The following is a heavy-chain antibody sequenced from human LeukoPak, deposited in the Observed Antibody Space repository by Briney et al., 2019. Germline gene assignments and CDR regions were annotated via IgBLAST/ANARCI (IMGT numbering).Heavy chain of an antibody. V-gene: IGHV1-18*01. CDR3: ARDLAVLTAFGQHAFDI. CDR2: ISAYNGNT. J-gene: IGHJ3*02. Sequence: GASVKVSCKASGYTFTSYGISWVRQAPGQGLEWMGWISAYNGNTNYAQKLQGRVTMTTDTSTSTAYMELRSLRSDDTAVYYCARDLAVLTAFGQHAFDIWGQGTMVTVSS. D-gene: IGHD2-21*02. CDR1: GYTFTSYG.